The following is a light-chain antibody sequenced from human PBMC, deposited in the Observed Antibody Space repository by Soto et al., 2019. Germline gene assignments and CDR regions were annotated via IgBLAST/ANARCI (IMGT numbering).Light chain of an antibody. J-gene: IGKJ1*01. CDR3: LQHSTYPLT. V-gene: IGKV1-17*01. CDR2: AAS. Sequence: DIQMTQFPSSLSASVGDRVTITCRASQGIRNDLGWYQQKPGKAPKRLIYAASSLQSGVPSRFSGSGSGTECTLAISSLQPVDSATFYCLQHSTYPLTFGKGTKVEIK. CDR1: QGIRND.